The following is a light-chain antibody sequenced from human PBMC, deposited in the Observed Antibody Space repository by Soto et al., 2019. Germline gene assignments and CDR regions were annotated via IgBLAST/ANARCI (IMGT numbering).Light chain of an antibody. CDR1: QSISSW. Sequence: DIQITQSPSTLSASVGDRVTITCRASQSISSWLAWYQQKPGKAPKLLLYKAASLESGVPSRSSGSGSGTEFTLTITTLQPDDCATYYGQHYNSYPWTFGQGPEVESK. CDR2: KAA. V-gene: IGKV1-5*03. J-gene: IGKJ1*01. CDR3: QHYNSYPWT.